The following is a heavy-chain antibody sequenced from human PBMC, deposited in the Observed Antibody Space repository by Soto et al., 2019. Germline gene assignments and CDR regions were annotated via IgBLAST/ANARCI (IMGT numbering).Heavy chain of an antibody. J-gene: IGHJ5*02. V-gene: IGHV1-18*01. CDR2: ISAYNGNT. CDR1: GYTFTSYG. D-gene: IGHD6-13*01. CDR3: ARASSSWSGSGRNWFDP. Sequence: QVQLVQSGAEVKKPGASVKVSCKASGYTFTSYGISWVRQAPGQGLEWMGWISAYNGNTNYAQKLQGRVTMTTDTSTSTAYMELRNLRSDDTAVYYCARASSSWSGSGRNWFDPWGQGTLVTVSS.